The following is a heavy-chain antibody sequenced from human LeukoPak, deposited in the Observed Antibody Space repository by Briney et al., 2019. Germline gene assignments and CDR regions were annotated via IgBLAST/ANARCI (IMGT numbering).Heavy chain of an antibody. D-gene: IGHD2-21*02. V-gene: IGHV4-59*01. CDR2: IYYSGST. J-gene: IGHJ3*02. CDR3: ARGFKGVTDAFDI. Sequence: PSETLSLTCTVSGGSISSYYWSWIRQPPGKGLEWIGYIYYSGSTNYNPSLKSRVTISVDTSKNQFSLKLSSVTAADTAVYYCARGFKGVTDAFDIWGQGTMVTVSS. CDR1: GGSISSYY.